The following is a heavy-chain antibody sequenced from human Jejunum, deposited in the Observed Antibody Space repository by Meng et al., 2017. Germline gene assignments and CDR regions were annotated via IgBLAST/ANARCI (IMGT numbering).Heavy chain of an antibody. CDR2: TYSSGGT. CDR1: GFAVSSNY. J-gene: IGHJ4*02. Sequence: GGSLRLSCAASGFAVSSNYMSWVRQAPGEGLEWVSTTYSSGGTYYADSVKGRFTISRDNSQNTLFLQMDSLRAEDTAVYYCARAVYHILRGYYFYNWGQGTLVTVSS. CDR3: ARAVYHILRGYYFYN. D-gene: IGHD3-9*01. V-gene: IGHV3-53*01.